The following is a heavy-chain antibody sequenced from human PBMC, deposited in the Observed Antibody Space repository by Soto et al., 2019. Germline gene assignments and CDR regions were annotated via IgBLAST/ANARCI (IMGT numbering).Heavy chain of an antibody. D-gene: IGHD2-2*01. CDR3: TRGGSSSWPENYYKPMDV. CDR1: GFTFSDHY. Sequence: EVQLVESGGGLVQPGGSLRLSCTASGFTFSDHYMDCVRQAPGKWLEWVGRGRNKGNSYTTEYAASVKGRFTISRDDSKNSLYLQMNSLETEDTAVYYCTRGGSSSWPENYYKPMDVWGRGTTVTVSS. V-gene: IGHV3-72*01. J-gene: IGHJ6*02. CDR2: GRNKGNSYTT.